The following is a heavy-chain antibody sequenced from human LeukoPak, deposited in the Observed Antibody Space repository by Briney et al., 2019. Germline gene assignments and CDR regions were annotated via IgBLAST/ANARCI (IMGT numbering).Heavy chain of an antibody. CDR3: ARSNYVWGSYRPRQSDAFDI. Sequence: PSETLSLTCAVSGGSISSSNWWSWVRQPPGKGLEWIGEIYHSGSTNYNPSLKSRVTISVDKSKNQFSLKLSSVTAADTAVYYCARSNYVWGSYRPRQSDAFDIWGQGTMVTVSS. CDR2: IYHSGST. D-gene: IGHD3-16*02. J-gene: IGHJ3*02. CDR1: GGSISSSNW. V-gene: IGHV4-4*02.